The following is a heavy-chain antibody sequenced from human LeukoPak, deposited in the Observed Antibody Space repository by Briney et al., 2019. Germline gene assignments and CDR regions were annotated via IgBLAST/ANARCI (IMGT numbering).Heavy chain of an antibody. V-gene: IGHV4-34*01. CDR3: ARAWRPTPKPTYYYDSSGYYALGY. J-gene: IGHJ4*02. CDR1: GGSISGYY. Sequence: PSETLSLTCAVYGGSISGYYWSWIRQPPGKGLEWIGEINHSGSTNYNPSLKSRVTISVDTSKNQFSLKLSSVTAADTAVYYCARAWRPTPKPTYYYDSSGYYALGYWGQGTLVTVSS. D-gene: IGHD3-22*01. CDR2: INHSGST.